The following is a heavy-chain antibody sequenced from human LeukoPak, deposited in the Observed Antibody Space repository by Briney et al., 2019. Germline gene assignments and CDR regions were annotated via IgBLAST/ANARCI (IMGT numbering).Heavy chain of an antibody. D-gene: IGHD3-10*01. CDR1: GNSFTNYW. CDR3: ARRYDSGSTIDQ. J-gene: IGHJ4*02. CDR2: IDPSDSYT. Sequence: EESLKISCKDSGNSFTNYWISWVRQMPGKGLEWMGRIDPSDSYTNYSPSFQGHVTISVDKSISTAYLQWSSLKASDTAMYYCARRYDSGSTIDQWGQGTLVTVSS. V-gene: IGHV5-10-1*01.